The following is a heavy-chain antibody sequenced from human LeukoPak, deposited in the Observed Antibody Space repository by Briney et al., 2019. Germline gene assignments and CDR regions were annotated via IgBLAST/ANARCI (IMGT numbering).Heavy chain of an antibody. D-gene: IGHD1-26*01. CDR1: GGSFSGYY. V-gene: IGHV4-34*01. J-gene: IGHJ3*02. Sequence: SETLSLTCAVYGGSFSGYYWSWIRQPPGKGLEWIGEINHSGSTNYNPSLKSRVTISVDTSKNQFSLKLSSVTAADTAVYYCARTRSGSYDAFDIWGQGTMVTVSS. CDR3: ARTRSGSYDAFDI. CDR2: INHSGST.